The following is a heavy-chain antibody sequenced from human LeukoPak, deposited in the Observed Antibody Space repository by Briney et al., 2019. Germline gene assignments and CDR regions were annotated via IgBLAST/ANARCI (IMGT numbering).Heavy chain of an antibody. V-gene: IGHV1-8*01. CDR1: GYTFTSYD. CDR3: ATLAVAGTQSFLDY. D-gene: IGHD6-19*01. Sequence: ASVKVSCKASGYTFTSYDINWVRPATGQGRAWMGWMNPNSGNTGYAQKFQGRVTMTRNTSISTAYMELSSLRSEDTAVYYCATLAVAGTQSFLDYWGQGTLVTVSS. CDR2: MNPNSGNT. J-gene: IGHJ4*02.